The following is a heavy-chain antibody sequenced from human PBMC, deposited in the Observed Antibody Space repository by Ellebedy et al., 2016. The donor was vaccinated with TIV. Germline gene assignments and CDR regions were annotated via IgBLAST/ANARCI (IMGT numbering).Heavy chain of an antibody. CDR1: GFSFSTNW. CDR3: ARLSNGYGDDY. CDR2: IDPDDSDT. D-gene: IGHD3-22*01. J-gene: IGHJ4*02. Sequence: GESLKISXRGSGFSFSTNWIGWVRQMPGKGLEWMGIIDPDDSDTRYSPSFQGQVTISADKSITTAYLQWSRLKASDTAMYYCARLSNGYGDDYWGQGTLVSVSS. V-gene: IGHV5-51*01.